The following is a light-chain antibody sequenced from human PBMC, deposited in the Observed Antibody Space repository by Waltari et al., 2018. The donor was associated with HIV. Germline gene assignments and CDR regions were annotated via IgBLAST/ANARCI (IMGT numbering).Light chain of an antibody. CDR1: SSNIGAGYD. CDR3: QSYDSSLSGWV. CDR2: DNS. J-gene: IGLJ3*02. Sequence: QSVLTQPPSVSGAPGQRVTISCTGSSSNIGAGYDIHWYRQLPGTAPKLLIYDNSNRPSGVPDRFSGSKSGTSASLAITGLQAEDEADYYCQSYDSSLSGWVFGGGTKLTVL. V-gene: IGLV1-40*01.